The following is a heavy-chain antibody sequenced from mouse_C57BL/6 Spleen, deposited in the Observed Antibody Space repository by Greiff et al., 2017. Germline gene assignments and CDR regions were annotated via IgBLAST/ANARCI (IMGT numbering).Heavy chain of an antibody. CDR2: ISSGGSYT. V-gene: IGHV5-6*01. J-gene: IGHJ2*01. CDR3: ARHEDSYYYGSSFYFDY. D-gene: IGHD1-1*01. Sequence: EVQRVESGGDLVKPGGSLKLSCAASGFTFSSYGMSWVRQTPDKRLEWVATISSGGSYTYYPDSVKGRFTISRDNAKNTLYLQMSSLKSEDTAMYYCARHEDSYYYGSSFYFDYWGQGTTLTVSS. CDR1: GFTFSSYG.